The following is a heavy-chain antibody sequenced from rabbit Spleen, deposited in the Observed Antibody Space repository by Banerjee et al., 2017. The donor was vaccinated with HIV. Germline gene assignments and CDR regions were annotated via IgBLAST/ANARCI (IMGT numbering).Heavy chain of an antibody. CDR2: IYTRDGST. CDR1: GFSFSEKE. CDR3: ARGRTTSGGNGGFDP. V-gene: IGHV1S47*01. D-gene: IGHD1-1*01. Sequence: QEQLVESGGGLVQPEGSLTLTCTASGFSFSEKEVMYWVRQAPGKGLELIAWIYTRDGSTYYASWVNGRFTISRSTSLNTVDLKMTSLTAADTATYFCARGRTTSGGNGGFDPWGPGTLVTVS. J-gene: IGHJ2*01.